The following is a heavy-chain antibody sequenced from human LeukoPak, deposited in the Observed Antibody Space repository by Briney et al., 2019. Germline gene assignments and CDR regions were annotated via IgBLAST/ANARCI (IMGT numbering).Heavy chain of an antibody. Sequence: SETLSLTCTVSGGSISSYYWSWIRQPPGKGLEWIGYIYYSGSTNYNPSLKSRVTISVDTSKNQFSLKLSSVTAADTAVYYCARTSSPIGDYPNWFDPWGQGTLVTVSS. CDR3: ARTSSPIGDYPNWFDP. V-gene: IGHV4-59*01. CDR1: GGSISSYY. CDR2: IYYSGST. J-gene: IGHJ5*02. D-gene: IGHD4-17*01.